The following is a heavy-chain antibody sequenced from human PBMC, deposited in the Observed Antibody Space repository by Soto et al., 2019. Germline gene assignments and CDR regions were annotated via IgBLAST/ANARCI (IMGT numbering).Heavy chain of an antibody. CDR3: AGRYCSNGVCPFDP. Sequence: GGSLRLSCEGSGFTFSSYSMSWVRQAPGKVLEWVSSISSSGGFTYYADSVKGRFTISRDNAQNSLYLQVDSLRAEDTAVYYCAGRYCSNGVCPFDPWGQGTLVTVSS. D-gene: IGHD2-8*01. CDR1: GFTFSSYS. J-gene: IGHJ5*02. CDR2: ISSSGGFT. V-gene: IGHV3-21*01.